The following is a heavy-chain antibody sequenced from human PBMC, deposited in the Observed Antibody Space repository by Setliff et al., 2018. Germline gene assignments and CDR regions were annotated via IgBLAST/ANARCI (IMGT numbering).Heavy chain of an antibody. D-gene: IGHD3-9*01. V-gene: IGHV3-48*04. CDR1: GFTFSSYS. J-gene: IGHJ4*02. CDR3: ARGNYDILTGYSPLDC. CDR2: ISSSSSTI. Sequence: GGSLRLSCAASGFTFSSYSMNWVRQAPGKGLEWVSYISSSSSTIYYADSVKGRFTISRDNAKNSLYLQMNSLRAEDTAVYYCARGNYDILTGYSPLDCWGQGTLVTVSS.